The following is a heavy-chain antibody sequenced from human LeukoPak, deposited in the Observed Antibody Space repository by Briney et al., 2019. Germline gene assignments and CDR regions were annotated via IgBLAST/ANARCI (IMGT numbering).Heavy chain of an antibody. J-gene: IGHJ4*02. Sequence: SETLSLTCTVSGGSISRSSYYWGWIRQPPGKGLEWIGSIYYSGSTYYNPSLKSRVTKFVDTSKNQFSLKLSSVTAADTAMYYCARHEGRYYFDYWGQGTLVTVSS. V-gene: IGHV4-39*01. CDR3: ARHEGRYYFDY. CDR2: IYYSGST. CDR1: GGSISRSSYY.